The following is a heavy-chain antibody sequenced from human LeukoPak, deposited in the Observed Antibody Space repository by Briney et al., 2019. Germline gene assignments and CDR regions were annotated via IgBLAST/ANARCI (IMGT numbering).Heavy chain of an antibody. Sequence: ASVKVSCKASGGTFSSYGISWVRQAPGQGLEWMGWISAYNGNTNYAQKLQGRVTMTTDTSTSTAYMELRSLRSDDTAVYYCARVRIARREIDYWGQGTLVTVSS. D-gene: IGHD6-6*01. CDR1: GGTFSSYG. CDR2: ISAYNGNT. V-gene: IGHV1-18*01. CDR3: ARVRIARREIDY. J-gene: IGHJ4*02.